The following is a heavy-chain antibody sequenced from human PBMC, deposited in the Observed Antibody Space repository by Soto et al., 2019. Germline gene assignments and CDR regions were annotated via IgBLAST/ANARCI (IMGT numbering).Heavy chain of an antibody. D-gene: IGHD6-13*01. CDR3: ARAQQLVGSYYYYGMDV. CDR1: GFTFSSYA. CDR2: ISYDGSNK. J-gene: IGHJ6*02. Sequence: GGSLRLSCAASGFTFSSYAMHWVRQAPGKGLEWVAVISYDGSNKYYADSVKGRFTISRDNSKNTLYLQMNSLRAEDTAVYYCARAQQLVGSYYYYGMDVWGQGTTVTVSS. V-gene: IGHV3-30-3*01.